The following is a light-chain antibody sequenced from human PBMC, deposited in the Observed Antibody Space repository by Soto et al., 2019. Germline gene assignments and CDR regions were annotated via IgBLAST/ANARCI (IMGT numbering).Light chain of an antibody. Sequence: DLPMTQSPSSVSASVGDRVTITCRASQGISSYLAWYQQKPGKAPKLLIYAASTLQTGVPSRFSGSASGTDVTLTISSLQPEDFAAYFCQQAYGLPLTCGGGTKAEIK. CDR2: AAS. V-gene: IGKV1D-12*01. J-gene: IGKJ4*01. CDR3: QQAYGLPLT. CDR1: QGISSY.